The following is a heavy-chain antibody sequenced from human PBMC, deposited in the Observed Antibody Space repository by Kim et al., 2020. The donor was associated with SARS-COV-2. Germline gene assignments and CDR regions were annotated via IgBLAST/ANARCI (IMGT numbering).Heavy chain of an antibody. Sequence: GGSLRLSCAASGFTFSSYWMSWVRQTPGKGLEWVANIKQDGSERYYVDSVKGRFTISRDNAKNSPYLQMNSLRAEDTAVYYCARDVRYDSSGYYDIVRDYWGQGTLVTVSS. CDR2: IKQDGSER. CDR1: GFTFSSYW. CDR3: ARDVRYDSSGYYDIVRDY. J-gene: IGHJ4*02. D-gene: IGHD3-22*01. V-gene: IGHV3-7*01.